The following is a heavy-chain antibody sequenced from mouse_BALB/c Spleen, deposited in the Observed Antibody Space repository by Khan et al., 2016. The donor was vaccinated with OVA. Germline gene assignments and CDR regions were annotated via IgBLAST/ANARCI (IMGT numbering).Heavy chain of an antibody. CDR3: ARETVVDVYWYLDV. V-gene: IGHV7-3*02. D-gene: IGHD1-1*01. CDR1: GFTFTDYY. Sequence: EVELVESGGGLVQPGGSLRLSCATSGFTFTDYYITWVRQPPGKSLEWLGFIRNKAKDYTTEYSEPGEGRLTSSRDNSQSIVYLQMNTLRSEDSATYYCARETVVDVYWYLDVWGAGTTVTVSS. J-gene: IGHJ1*01. CDR2: IRNKAKDYTT.